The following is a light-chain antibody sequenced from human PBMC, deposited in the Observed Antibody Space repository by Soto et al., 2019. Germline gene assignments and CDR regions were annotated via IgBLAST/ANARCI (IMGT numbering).Light chain of an antibody. CDR3: QQRSDWPPIT. CDR1: RTVNNY. J-gene: IGKJ5*01. Sequence: EIVLTQSPATLSLSPGERATLSCRASRTVNNYLAWYQQKPGQAPRLLIYDAFIRAAGIPARFSGRGSGTDFTLTISNLEPEDFAVYFWQQRSDWPPITFGQGTRVELK. V-gene: IGKV3-11*01. CDR2: DAF.